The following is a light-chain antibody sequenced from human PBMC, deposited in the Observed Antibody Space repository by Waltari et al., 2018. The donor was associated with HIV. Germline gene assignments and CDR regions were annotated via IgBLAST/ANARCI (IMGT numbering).Light chain of an antibody. CDR1: NIGSKS. CDR3: QVWDSSSDHPRV. Sequence: SYVLTQPPSVSVAPGKTARTTCGGNNIGSKSVHWYQQKPGQAPVLVIYDDSDRPSGSPGRFFGSNSGNTATLTSSRVEAGDEADYYCQVWDSSSDHPRVFGGGTKLTVL. CDR2: DDS. V-gene: IGLV3-21*04. J-gene: IGLJ3*02.